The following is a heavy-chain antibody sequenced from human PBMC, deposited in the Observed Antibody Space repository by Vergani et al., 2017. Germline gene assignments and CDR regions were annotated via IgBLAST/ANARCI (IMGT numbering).Heavy chain of an antibody. Sequence: QVQLQESGPGLVKPSQTLSLTCTVSGGSISSGSYYWSWIRQPAGKGLEWIGRIYTSGSTNYNPSLKSRITMSVDTSKNQFSLRLSSVTAADTAMYYCAREGLHSGSVSYNDYWGQGTMVTVSS. CDR3: AREGLHSGSVSYNDY. J-gene: IGHJ4*02. CDR2: IYTSGST. V-gene: IGHV4-61*02. D-gene: IGHD3-10*01. CDR1: GGSISSGSYY.